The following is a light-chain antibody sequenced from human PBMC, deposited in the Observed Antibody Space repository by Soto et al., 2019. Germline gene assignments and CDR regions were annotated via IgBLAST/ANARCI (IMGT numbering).Light chain of an antibody. CDR2: DAS. V-gene: IGKV1-33*01. Sequence: DIQMTQSPSSLSASVGDRVTITCQASHDISNYLNWYQQKPGKAPKLLIYDASNLRAGVPSRFSGSGSGTDFTFTISSLQPEDFATYYCQQYENLPPTFGQGTKVDI. CDR1: HDISNY. J-gene: IGKJ1*01. CDR3: QQYENLPPT.